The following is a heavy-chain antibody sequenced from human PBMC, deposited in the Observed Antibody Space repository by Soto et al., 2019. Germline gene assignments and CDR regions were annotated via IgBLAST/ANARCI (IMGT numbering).Heavy chain of an antibody. J-gene: IGHJ4*02. Sequence: QVQLQESGPGLVKPSETLSLTCTVSGGSISSYYWSWIRQPPGKGLEWIGYIYASGSTNYNPSLKSRVTISVDTSKNQFSLKLSSVTDADTAVYYCERGALWTGYFDYWGQGTLVTVSS. D-gene: IGHD3-16*01. V-gene: IGHV4-59*01. CDR3: ERGALWTGYFDY. CDR2: IYASGST. CDR1: GGSISSYY.